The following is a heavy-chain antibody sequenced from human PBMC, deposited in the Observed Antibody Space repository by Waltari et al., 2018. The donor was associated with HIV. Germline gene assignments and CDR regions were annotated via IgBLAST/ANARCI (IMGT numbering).Heavy chain of an antibody. Sequence: QLHLQQWGPGLLNTSQTLSLTCAVYGGSFSSSYWSWIRQSPGRWLEWLGEINHGGRPHYNPSIKRRISISIETSKKQLFLKLESVTAADTALYYCASLFIRASGTRFDFWGQGTLVTVSS. CDR2: INHGGRP. D-gene: IGHD3-10*01. CDR3: ASLFIRASGTRFDF. CDR1: GGSFSSSY. J-gene: IGHJ4*02. V-gene: IGHV4-34*01.